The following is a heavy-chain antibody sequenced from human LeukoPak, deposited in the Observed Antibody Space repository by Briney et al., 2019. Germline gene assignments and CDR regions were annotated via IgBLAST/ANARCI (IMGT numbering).Heavy chain of an antibody. Sequence: ASVNVSCKASGYTFTGYYMHWVRQAPGQGLEWMGWINPNSGGTNYAQKFQGRVTMTRDTSISTAYMELSRLRSDDTAVYYCASTWGRGGSWNFDYWGQGTLVTVSS. CDR1: GYTFTGYY. J-gene: IGHJ4*02. CDR2: INPNSGGT. V-gene: IGHV1-2*02. D-gene: IGHD2-15*01. CDR3: ASTWGRGGSWNFDY.